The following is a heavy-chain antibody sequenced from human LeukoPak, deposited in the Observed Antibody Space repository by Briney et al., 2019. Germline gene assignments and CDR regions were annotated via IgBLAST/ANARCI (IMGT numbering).Heavy chain of an antibody. CDR3: VRTPTCSSGSCYPNWFDS. V-gene: IGHV3-7*03. CDR2: VNRDGSET. Sequence: PGGSLRLSCAASGFTLSNHWMTWVRQVPGRGPEWVANVNRDGSETYYLDSVKGRFTISKDNAKNSLYLQMNSLRASDTAIYYCVRTPTCSSGSCYPNWFDSWGQGTLVTGSS. J-gene: IGHJ5*01. CDR1: GFTLSNHW. D-gene: IGHD2-15*01.